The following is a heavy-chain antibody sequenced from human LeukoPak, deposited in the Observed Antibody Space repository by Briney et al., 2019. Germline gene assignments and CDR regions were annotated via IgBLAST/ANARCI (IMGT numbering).Heavy chain of an antibody. CDR1: GGSISSYY. V-gene: IGHV4-39*01. Sequence: SETLSLTCTVSGGSISSYYWSWIRQPPGKGLEWIGSIYYSGSTYYNPSLKSRVTISVDTSKNQFSLKLSSVTAADTAVYYCARHFAHYYDSSGYYGDDAFDIWGQGTMVTVSS. CDR2: IYYSGST. J-gene: IGHJ3*02. CDR3: ARHFAHYYDSSGYYGDDAFDI. D-gene: IGHD3-22*01.